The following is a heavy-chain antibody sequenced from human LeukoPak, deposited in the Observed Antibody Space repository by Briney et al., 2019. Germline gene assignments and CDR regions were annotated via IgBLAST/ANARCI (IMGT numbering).Heavy chain of an antibody. D-gene: IGHD3-22*01. J-gene: IGHJ4*02. CDR2: XXSSGSTI. CDR3: ARVQPHYYDSSGYPPDY. CDR1: GFTFSDYY. V-gene: IGHV3-11*01. Sequence: GGSLRLSCAASGFTFSDYYMSWLRQAPGKGLEXXXXXXSSGSTIYYADSVKGRFTISRDNAKNSLYLQMNSLRAEDTAVYYCARVQPHYYDSSGYPPDYWGQGTLVTVSS.